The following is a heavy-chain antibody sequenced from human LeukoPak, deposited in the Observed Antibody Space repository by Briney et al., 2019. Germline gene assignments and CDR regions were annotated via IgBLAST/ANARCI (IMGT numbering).Heavy chain of an antibody. J-gene: IGHJ6*02. Sequence: SETLSLTCTVSGGSISSSDYFWSWIRQPPGKGLEWIGYIYYSGSTYYNPSLKSRVTISVDTSKNQFSLKLSSVTAADTAVYYCARGPELRCLNWLSQYNYYYGLDVWGQGTTVTVSS. CDR1: GGSISSSDYF. D-gene: IGHD3-9*01. CDR2: IYYSGST. CDR3: ARGPELRCLNWLSQYNYYYGLDV. V-gene: IGHV4-30-4*01.